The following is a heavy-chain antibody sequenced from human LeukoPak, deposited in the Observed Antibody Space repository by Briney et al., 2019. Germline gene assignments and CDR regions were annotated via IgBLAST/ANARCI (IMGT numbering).Heavy chain of an antibody. CDR2: ISYDGSNK. J-gene: IGHJ4*02. CDR3: ARTLRESYFYYFDY. V-gene: IGHV3-30-3*01. Sequence: GGSLRLSCAASGFTFSSYAMHWVRQAPGKGLEWVAVISYDGSNKHYADSVKGRFTISRDNAKNSLYLQMNSLRAEDTAVFYCARTLRESYFYYFDYWGQGTLVTVSS. CDR1: GFTFSSYA. D-gene: IGHD1-26*01.